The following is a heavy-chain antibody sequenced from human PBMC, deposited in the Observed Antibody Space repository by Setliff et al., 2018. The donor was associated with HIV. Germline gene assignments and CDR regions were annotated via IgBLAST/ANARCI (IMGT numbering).Heavy chain of an antibody. CDR2: IYYSGST. D-gene: IGHD5-12*01. V-gene: IGHV4-31*03. J-gene: IGHJ4*02. CDR1: GGSISSGGYY. Sequence: SETLSLTCTVSGGSISSGGYYWSWIRQHPGKGLEWIGYIYYSGSTYYNPSLKSRVTISVDTSKNQFSLKLSSVTAADTAVYYCAFPKQMATMAFDYWGQGALVTAPQ. CDR3: AFPKQMATMAFDY.